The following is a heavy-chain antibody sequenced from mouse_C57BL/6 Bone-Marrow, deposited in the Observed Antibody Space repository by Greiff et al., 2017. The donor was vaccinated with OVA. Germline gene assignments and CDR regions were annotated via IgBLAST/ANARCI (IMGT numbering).Heavy chain of an antibody. Sequence: EVQLQQSGGDLVKPGGSLKLSCAASGFTFSSYGMSWVRQTPDKRLEWVATISSGGSYTYYPDSVKGRFTISRDNAKNTLYLQMSSLKSEDTAMYYCARIYYDYDGFAYWGQGTLVTVSA. CDR2: ISSGGSYT. V-gene: IGHV5-6*01. CDR3: ARIYYDYDGFAY. D-gene: IGHD2-4*01. CDR1: GFTFSSYG. J-gene: IGHJ3*01.